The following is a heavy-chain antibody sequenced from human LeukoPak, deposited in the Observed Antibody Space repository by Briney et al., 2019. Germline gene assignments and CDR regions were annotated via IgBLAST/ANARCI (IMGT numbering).Heavy chain of an antibody. CDR2: NNPSSGST. Sequence: ASVKVSYKASGYTFTSYYMHWVRQAPGQGLEWMGINNPSSGSTSYAQRFQGRVTMTRDTSTSTVYMELSSLRSEDTAVYYCARRADGDEGYFDYWGQGTLVTVSS. J-gene: IGHJ4*02. V-gene: IGHV1-46*01. CDR3: ARRADGDEGYFDY. D-gene: IGHD4-17*01. CDR1: GYTFTSYY.